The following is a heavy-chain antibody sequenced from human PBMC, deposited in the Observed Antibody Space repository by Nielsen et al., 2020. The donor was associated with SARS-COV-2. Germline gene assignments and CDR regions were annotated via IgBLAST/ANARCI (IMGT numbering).Heavy chain of an antibody. Sequence: GESLKISCAASGFTFSSYAMSWVRQAPGKGLEWVSATSGSGGSTYYADSVKGRFTISRDNSKNTLYLQMNSLRAEDTAVYYCAKGSFGVVTPFDYWGQGTLVTVSS. D-gene: IGHD3-3*01. J-gene: IGHJ4*02. CDR2: TSGSGGST. CDR3: AKGSFGVVTPFDY. CDR1: GFTFSSYA. V-gene: IGHV3-23*01.